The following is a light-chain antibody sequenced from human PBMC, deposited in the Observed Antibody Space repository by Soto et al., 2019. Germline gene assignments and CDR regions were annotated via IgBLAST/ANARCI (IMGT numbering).Light chain of an antibody. J-gene: IGLJ1*01. Sequence: QSVLTQPPSVSAAPGQKVTISCSGNSSNIGSNDVSWYQQLPGTAPKLLIYSNNQRPSGVPDRFSGSKSGTSASLAISGLQSEDEADYYCAAWDDSLNGLYVFGTGTKVTVL. V-gene: IGLV1-44*01. CDR3: AAWDDSLNGLYV. CDR1: SSNIGSND. CDR2: SNN.